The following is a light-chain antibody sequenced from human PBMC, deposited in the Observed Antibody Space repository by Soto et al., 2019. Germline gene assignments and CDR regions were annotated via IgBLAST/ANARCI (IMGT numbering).Light chain of an antibody. Sequence: QSVLTQPPSASGTPGQRVTFSCSGSSSNIGTNAVNWYQQLPGTAPKLIIYTDNQRPSGVPDRFSGSKSGTSASLATSGLQSEDEADYYCAAWDASLSAVVFGGGTKLTVL. CDR1: SSNIGTNA. J-gene: IGLJ2*01. CDR3: AAWDASLSAVV. V-gene: IGLV1-44*01. CDR2: TDN.